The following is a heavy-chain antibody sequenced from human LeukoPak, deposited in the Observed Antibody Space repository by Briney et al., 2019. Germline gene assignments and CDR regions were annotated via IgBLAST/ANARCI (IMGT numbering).Heavy chain of an antibody. V-gene: IGHV4-59*01. CDR2: IYYSGST. D-gene: IGHD5-18*01. J-gene: IGHJ4*02. Sequence: PSKTLSLTCTVSGGSISSFYWSWIRQPPGKGLEWIGYIYYSGSTNYNPSLKSRVTISVDTSKNQFSLKLSSVTAADTAVYYCARLSGAAMVNYWGQGTLVTVSS. CDR3: ARLSGAAMVNY. CDR1: GGSISSFY.